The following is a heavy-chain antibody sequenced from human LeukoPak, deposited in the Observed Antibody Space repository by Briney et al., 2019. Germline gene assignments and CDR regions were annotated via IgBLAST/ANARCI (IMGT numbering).Heavy chain of an antibody. J-gene: IGHJ3*02. CDR1: GGSFSGYS. CDR3: ARGGRITLFGVVIMRAFDI. V-gene: IGHV4-34*01. CDR2: MSHSGYP. Sequence: SETLSLTCAVYGGSFSGYSWTWIRQPPGKGLEWIGEMSHSGYPNYNPSLKSRVAISVDTSKNQFSLNLTSVTAADTAVYYCARGGRITLFGVVIMRAFDIWGQGTMVTVSS. D-gene: IGHD3-3*01.